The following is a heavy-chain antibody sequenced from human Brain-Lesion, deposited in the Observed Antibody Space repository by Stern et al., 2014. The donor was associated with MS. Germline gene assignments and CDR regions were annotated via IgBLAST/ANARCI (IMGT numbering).Heavy chain of an antibody. D-gene: IGHD4-17*01. CDR1: GGSINTNNYY. CDR2: IYSSGST. J-gene: IGHJ4*02. CDR3: ARTGDDFGDYSLSY. Sequence: VQLVESGPGLVKPSETLSLTCTVSGGSINTNNYYWGWIRQPPGKGLEWIGHIYSSGSTFYSPSLKSRVTMSVDPSKNQFSLKLSSVTAADTAVYYCARTGDDFGDYSLSYWGQGTLVTVSS. V-gene: IGHV4-39*01.